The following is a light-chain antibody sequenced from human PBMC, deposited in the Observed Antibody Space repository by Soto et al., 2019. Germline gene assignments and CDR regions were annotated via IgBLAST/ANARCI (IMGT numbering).Light chain of an antibody. J-gene: IGKJ3*01. Sequence: EIVLTQSPATLSLSPGERATLSCRASQSVSSSLVGYQQKRGQAPRLLIYDASNRDTGIPARFSGSGSGTDFTLTISSLEPEDFAVYYCQQRKTWPEFTVGPGTKVDIK. CDR2: DAS. V-gene: IGKV3-11*01. CDR3: QQRKTWPEFT. CDR1: QSVSSS.